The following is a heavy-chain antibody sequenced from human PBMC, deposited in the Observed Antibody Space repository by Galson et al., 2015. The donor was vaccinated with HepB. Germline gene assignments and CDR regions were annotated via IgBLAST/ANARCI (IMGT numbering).Heavy chain of an antibody. CDR2: ISRSSSTI. CDR1: GFTFSSYA. Sequence: SLRLSCAASGFTFSSYAMSWIRQAPGKGLEWVSYISRSSSTIYYADSVKGRFTISRDNAKNSLYLQMNSLRDEDTAVYYCARDGNYIAAAGTEEAFDIWGQGTMVTVSS. D-gene: IGHD6-13*01. CDR3: ARDGNYIAAAGTEEAFDI. J-gene: IGHJ3*02. V-gene: IGHV3-48*02.